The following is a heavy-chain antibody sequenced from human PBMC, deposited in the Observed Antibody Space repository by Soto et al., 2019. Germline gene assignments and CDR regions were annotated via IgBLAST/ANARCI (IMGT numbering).Heavy chain of an antibody. D-gene: IGHD6-19*01. J-gene: IGHJ4*02. V-gene: IGHV4-4*07. CDR2: IYTSGST. Sequence: QVQLPESGPGLVKPSETLSLTCTVSGGSISSYYWSWIRQPAGKGLEWIGRIYTSGSTNYIPSLQRRVTMSVDTSKNQFSLKLSSVTAADTAVYYCARRGDSSGWYYFDYWGQGTLVTVSS. CDR3: ARRGDSSGWYYFDY. CDR1: GGSISSYY.